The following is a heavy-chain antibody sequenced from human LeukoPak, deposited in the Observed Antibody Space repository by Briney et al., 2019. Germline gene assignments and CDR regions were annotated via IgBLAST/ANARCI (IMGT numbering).Heavy chain of an antibody. Sequence: ASVKVSCKASGYTFTSYGISWVRQAPGQGLEWMGWISAYNGNTNYAQKLQGRVTMTIDTSTSTAYMELRSLRSDDTAVYYCAREISSSWYGRMEGWFDPWGQGTLVTVSS. D-gene: IGHD6-13*01. CDR3: AREISSSWYGRMEGWFDP. CDR1: GYTFTSYG. CDR2: ISAYNGNT. J-gene: IGHJ5*02. V-gene: IGHV1-18*01.